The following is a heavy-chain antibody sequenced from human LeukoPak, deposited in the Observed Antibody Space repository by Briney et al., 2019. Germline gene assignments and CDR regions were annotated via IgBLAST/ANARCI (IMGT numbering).Heavy chain of an antibody. CDR1: GGSISNYY. CDR3: ARGGYIGANRNAFDI. J-gene: IGHJ3*02. Sequence: SETLSLTCTVSGGSISNYYWSWIRQPAGKGLEWIGRIYTSGSTNYNPSLKSRVTMSVDTSKKQFSLKLSSVTAADTAVYYCARGGYIGANRNAFDIWGQGTMVTVSS. V-gene: IGHV4-4*07. D-gene: IGHD5-24*01. CDR2: IYTSGST.